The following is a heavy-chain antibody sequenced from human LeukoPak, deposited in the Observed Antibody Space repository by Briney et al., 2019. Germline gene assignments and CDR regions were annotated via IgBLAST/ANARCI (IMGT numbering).Heavy chain of an antibody. CDR3: ARGPVVPAARVARGYCDY. CDR2: IYHSGST. J-gene: IGHJ4*02. D-gene: IGHD2-2*01. CDR1: GGSISSAGYS. V-gene: IGHV4-30-2*01. Sequence: KTSQTLSLTFAVSGGSISSAGYSWSWIRQPPGKGLEWIGYIYHSGSTYYNPSLKSRVTISVDRSKNQFSLKLSSVTAADTAVYYCARGPVVPAARVARGYCDYWGQGTLVTVSS.